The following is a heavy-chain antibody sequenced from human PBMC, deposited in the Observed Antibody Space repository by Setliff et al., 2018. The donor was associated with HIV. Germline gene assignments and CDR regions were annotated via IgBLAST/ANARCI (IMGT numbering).Heavy chain of an antibody. Sequence: SETLSLTCAVSGDSIGTYSWHWLRQPPGKGLEWIGYIYGSGSTGYNPSLTSRVTMSVDTSKNQFSLKLSSVTAADTAVYYCARGYYGSGSYWWFDPWGQGTLVTVSS. CDR3: ARGYYGSGSYWWFDP. D-gene: IGHD3-10*01. CDR2: IYGSGST. CDR1: GDSIGTYS. V-gene: IGHV4-4*09. J-gene: IGHJ5*02.